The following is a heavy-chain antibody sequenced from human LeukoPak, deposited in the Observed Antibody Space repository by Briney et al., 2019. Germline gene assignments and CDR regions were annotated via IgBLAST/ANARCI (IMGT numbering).Heavy chain of an antibody. D-gene: IGHD3-10*01. V-gene: IGHV3-48*03. CDR1: GFTFSSYE. CDR2: ISGSDSTI. J-gene: IGHJ3*02. CDR3: ASQTKYYYGSGSYWGAFDI. Sequence: GGSLRLSCAASGFTFSSYETNWVRQAPGKGLEWVSYISGSDSTIYYADSVKGRFTISRDNSKNSLYLQMNSLRTDDTALYYCASQTKYYYGSGSYWGAFDIWGQGTMVTVSS.